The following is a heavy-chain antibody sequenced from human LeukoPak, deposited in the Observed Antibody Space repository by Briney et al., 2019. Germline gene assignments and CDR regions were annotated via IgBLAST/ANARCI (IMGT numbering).Heavy chain of an antibody. CDR3: ATSYGDGTDY. D-gene: IGHD4-17*01. CDR2: MNPNSGNT. Sequence: ASVKVSCXASGYTFTSYDINWVRQASGQGLEWMGWMNPNSGNTGYAQKFQGRVTMTRNTSISTAYMELSSLRSEDTAVYCCATSYGDGTDYWGQGTLVTVSS. CDR1: GYTFTSYD. J-gene: IGHJ4*02. V-gene: IGHV1-8*01.